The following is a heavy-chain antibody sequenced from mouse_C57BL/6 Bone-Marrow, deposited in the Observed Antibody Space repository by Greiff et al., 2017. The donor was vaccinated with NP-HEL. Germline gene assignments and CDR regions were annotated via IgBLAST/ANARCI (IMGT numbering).Heavy chain of an antibody. V-gene: IGHV1-75*01. J-gene: IGHJ3*01. CDR2: IFPGSGST. CDR3: ASGGPNNPWFAY. D-gene: IGHD1-3*01. CDR1: GYTFTDYY. Sequence: QVQLKQSGPELVKPGASVKISCKASGYTFTDYYINWVKQRPGQGLEWIGWIFPGSGSTYYNEKFNGKATLTVDKSSSTAYMLLSSLTSEDSAVYFCASGGPNNPWFAYWGQGTLVTVSA.